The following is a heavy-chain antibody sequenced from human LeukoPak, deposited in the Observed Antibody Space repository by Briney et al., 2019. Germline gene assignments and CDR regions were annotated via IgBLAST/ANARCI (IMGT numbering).Heavy chain of an antibody. D-gene: IGHD2-15*01. Sequence: PSAGSLRLSCAASGFTFSSFAMSWVRQAPGKGLEWVSGLSGSGGTTYYGDSVKGRFTISRDNSKNTLYLQMNSLRAEDTAVYYCAKKLAFPATPYYFDYWGQGTLVTVSS. CDR2: LSGSGGTT. CDR1: GFTFSSFA. V-gene: IGHV3-23*01. CDR3: AKKLAFPATPYYFDY. J-gene: IGHJ4*02.